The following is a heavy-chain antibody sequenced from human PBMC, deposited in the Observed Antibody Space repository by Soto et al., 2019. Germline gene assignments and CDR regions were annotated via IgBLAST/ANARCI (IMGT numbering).Heavy chain of an antibody. D-gene: IGHD3-9*01. Sequence: GGSLRLSCAASGFTFSSYAMSWVRQAPGKGLEWVSAISGSGGSTYYADSVKGRFTISRDNSKNTLYLQMNSLRAEDTAVYYCAKCYDILTCYWEHAFDIWGQGTMVTVS. J-gene: IGHJ3*02. CDR1: GFTFSSYA. CDR2: ISGSGGST. CDR3: AKCYDILTCYWEHAFDI. V-gene: IGHV3-23*01.